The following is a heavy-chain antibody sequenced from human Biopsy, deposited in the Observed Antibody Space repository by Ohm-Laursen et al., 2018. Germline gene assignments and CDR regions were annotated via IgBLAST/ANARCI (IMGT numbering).Heavy chain of an antibody. CDR2: IDSSAAST. CDR1: GFTFSSYG. J-gene: IGHJ4*02. Sequence: SLRLSCSASGFTFSSYGMHWVRQAPGKGLDWVSSIDSSAASTFYADSVKGRFTISRDNSKNTLFLQMDSLRAADTAIYYCASDLNGDPSAFDYWGQGTPVTASS. D-gene: IGHD4-17*01. V-gene: IGHV3-23*01. CDR3: ASDLNGDPSAFDY.